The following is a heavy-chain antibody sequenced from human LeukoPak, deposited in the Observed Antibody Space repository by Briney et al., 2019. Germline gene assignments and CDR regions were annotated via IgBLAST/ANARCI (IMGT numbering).Heavy chain of an antibody. Sequence: GGSLRLSCAASGFTFSSYAMSWLRQAPGKGLEWVSAISGSGGSTYYADSVKGRFTISRDNSKNTLYLQMNSLRAEDTAVYYCAKDQDTIFGVVSNWFDPWGQGTLVTVSS. J-gene: IGHJ5*02. D-gene: IGHD3-3*01. V-gene: IGHV3-23*01. CDR2: ISGSGGST. CDR3: AKDQDTIFGVVSNWFDP. CDR1: GFTFSSYA.